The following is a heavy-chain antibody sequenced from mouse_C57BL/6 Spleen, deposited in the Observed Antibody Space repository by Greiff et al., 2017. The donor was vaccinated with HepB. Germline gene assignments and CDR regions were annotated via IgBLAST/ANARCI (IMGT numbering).Heavy chain of an antibody. V-gene: IGHV1-18*01. J-gene: IGHJ3*01. CDR1: GYTFTDYN. CDR3: ARDAGLRRAWFAY. CDR2: INPNNGGA. Sequence: EVQLQQSGPELVKPGASVKIPCKASGYTFTDYNMDWVKQSHGKSLEWIGDINPNNGGAIYNQKFKGKATLTVDKSSSTAYMELRSLTSEDTAVYYCARDAGLRRAWFAYWGQGTLVTVSA. D-gene: IGHD2-4*01.